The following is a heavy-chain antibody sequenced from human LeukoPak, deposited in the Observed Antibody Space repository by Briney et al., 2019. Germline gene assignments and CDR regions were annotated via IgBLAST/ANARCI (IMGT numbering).Heavy chain of an antibody. CDR2: INWNGGST. Sequence: GGSLRLSCAASGFTFDDYGMSWVRQAPGKGLEWVSGINWNGGSTGYADSVKGRFTISRDNAKNSLYLQMNSLRAEDTALYYCARDTSSSYGSGSDNWGQGTLDTLSS. J-gene: IGHJ1*01. CDR1: GFTFDDYG. D-gene: IGHD3-10*01. CDR3: ARDTSSSYGSGSDN. V-gene: IGHV3-20*04.